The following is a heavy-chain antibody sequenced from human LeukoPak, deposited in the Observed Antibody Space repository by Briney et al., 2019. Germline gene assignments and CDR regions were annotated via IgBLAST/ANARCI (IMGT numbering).Heavy chain of an antibody. Sequence: GGPLRLSCPASGFTSSSNEMNWSRRPPGKGLGGFSYFSSSGSTIYYADSVKGRFTISRDNAKNSLYLQMNSLRAEDTAVYYCARGSRSGWYDTYYYYYGMDVWGQGTTVTVSS. V-gene: IGHV3-48*03. J-gene: IGHJ6*02. CDR1: GFTSSSNE. CDR3: ARGSRSGWYDTYYYYYGMDV. D-gene: IGHD6-19*01. CDR2: FSSSGSTI.